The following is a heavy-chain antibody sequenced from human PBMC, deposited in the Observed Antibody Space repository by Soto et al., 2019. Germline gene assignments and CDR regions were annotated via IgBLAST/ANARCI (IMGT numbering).Heavy chain of an antibody. Sequence: GGSLRLSCAASGFTFSSYGMHWVRQAPGKGLEWVAVIWYDGSNKYYADSVKGRFTISRDNSKNTLYLQMSSLRAEDTAVYYCVKDFKYYYDSSGYYSWGQGTLVTVSS. J-gene: IGHJ5*02. CDR3: VKDFKYYYDSSGYYS. V-gene: IGHV3-30*02. CDR2: IWYDGSNK. CDR1: GFTFSSYG. D-gene: IGHD3-22*01.